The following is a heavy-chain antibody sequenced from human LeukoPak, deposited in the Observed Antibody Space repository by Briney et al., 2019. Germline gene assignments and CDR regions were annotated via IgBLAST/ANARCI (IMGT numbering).Heavy chain of an antibody. CDR2: NNPNSGGT. D-gene: IGHD3-22*01. CDR3: ARVDDSSGYQSDY. CDR1: GYTFTDYY. J-gene: IGHJ4*02. V-gene: IGHV1-2*02. Sequence: GASVKVSCKASGYTFTDYYIHWVRQAPGQGLEWMGWNNPNSGGTIYAQKFRGRVTMTRDTSISTAYMELSRLRADDTAVYYCARVDDSSGYQSDYWGQGTLVTVSS.